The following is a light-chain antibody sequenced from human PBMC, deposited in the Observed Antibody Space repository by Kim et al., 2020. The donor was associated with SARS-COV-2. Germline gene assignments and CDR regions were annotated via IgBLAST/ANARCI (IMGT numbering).Light chain of an antibody. CDR1: KLGDRY. J-gene: IGLJ2*01. CDR2: EDT. CDR3: QAWDSSSVV. V-gene: IGLV3-1*01. Sequence: SYELTQPPSVSVSPGQTTSITCSGDKLGDRYACWYQQKPGQSPILVLYEDTKRLSGIPERFSGSNSGNTATLTISGTQAMDEADYYCQAWDSSSVVFGGGTQLTVL.